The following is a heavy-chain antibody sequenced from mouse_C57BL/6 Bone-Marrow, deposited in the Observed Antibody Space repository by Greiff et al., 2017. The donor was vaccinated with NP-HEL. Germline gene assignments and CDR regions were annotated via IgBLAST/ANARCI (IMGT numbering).Heavy chain of an antibody. D-gene: IGHD4-1*01. CDR3: ARKRTGRGPFDY. Sequence: VQGVESGPELVKPGASVKISCKASGYAFSSSWMNWVKQRPGKGLEWIGRSYPGDGDTNDNGKVKGKATLTADKSSSTAYMQLSSLTSEDSAVYFCARKRTGRGPFDYWGQGTTLTVSS. J-gene: IGHJ2*01. CDR2: SYPGDGDT. CDR1: GYAFSSSW. V-gene: IGHV1-82*01.